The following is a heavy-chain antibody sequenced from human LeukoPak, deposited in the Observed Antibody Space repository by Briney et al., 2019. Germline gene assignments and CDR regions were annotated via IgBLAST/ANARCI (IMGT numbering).Heavy chain of an antibody. Sequence: GASVKVSCKASGYTFTSYDINWVRQATGQGLEWMGWMNPSNGNTGYAQKFQGRVTMTRNISISTAYMELRSLRSEDTAVYYCARGGPYQLLNYMDVWGKGTTVTVSS. J-gene: IGHJ6*03. CDR3: ARGGPYQLLNYMDV. CDR1: GYTFTSYD. D-gene: IGHD2-2*01. V-gene: IGHV1-8*01. CDR2: MNPSNGNT.